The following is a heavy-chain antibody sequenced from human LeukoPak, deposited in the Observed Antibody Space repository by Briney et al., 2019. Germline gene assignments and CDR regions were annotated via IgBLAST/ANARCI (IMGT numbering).Heavy chain of an antibody. Sequence: PGGSLRLSCAASGFTFSSYWMSWVRQAPGKGLEWVANIKQDGSEKYYVDSVKGRFTISRDNAKNSLYLQMNSLRAEDTAVYYCATQYSSSWYATFDYWGQGTLVTVSS. CDR1: GFTFSSYW. V-gene: IGHV3-7*01. CDR3: ATQYSSSWYATFDY. J-gene: IGHJ4*02. D-gene: IGHD6-13*01. CDR2: IKQDGSEK.